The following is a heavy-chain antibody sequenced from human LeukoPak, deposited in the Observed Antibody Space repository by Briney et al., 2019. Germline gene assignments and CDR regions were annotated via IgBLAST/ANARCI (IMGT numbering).Heavy chain of an antibody. Sequence: SETLSLTCTVSGGSISSYYWSWIRQPAGKGLEWIGRIYTSGSTNYNPSLKSRVTMSVDTSKNQFSLKLSSVTAADTAVYYCARSYGSGSYHPSVFDYWGQGTLVTVSS. CDR2: IYTSGST. CDR3: ARSYGSGSYHPSVFDY. J-gene: IGHJ4*02. CDR1: GGSISSYY. D-gene: IGHD3-10*01. V-gene: IGHV4-4*07.